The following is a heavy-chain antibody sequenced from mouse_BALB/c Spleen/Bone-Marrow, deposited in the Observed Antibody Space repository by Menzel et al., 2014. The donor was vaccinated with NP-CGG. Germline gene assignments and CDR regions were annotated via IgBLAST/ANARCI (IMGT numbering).Heavy chain of an antibody. Sequence: EVKLVESGGGLVQPGGSMKLSCVASGFTFSNYWMNWVRQSPEKGLEWVAEIRLKSNNYATHFAESVKGRFTISRDDSKSSVYLQMNNLRAEDTGIYYCSTGFAYWGQGTLVTVSA. V-gene: IGHV6-6*02. D-gene: IGHD4-1*02. CDR2: IRLKSNNYAT. CDR3: STGFAY. J-gene: IGHJ3*01. CDR1: GFTFSNYW.